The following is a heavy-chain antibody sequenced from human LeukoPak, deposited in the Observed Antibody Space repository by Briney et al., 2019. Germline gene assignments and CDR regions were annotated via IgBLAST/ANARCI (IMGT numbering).Heavy chain of an antibody. V-gene: IGHV1-69*04. CDR1: GGTFSSYA. J-gene: IGHJ5*02. Sequence: SVKVSCKASGGTFSSYAISWVRQAPGQGLEWMGRIISILGIANYAQKFQGRVTITADKSTSTAYMELSSLRSEDTAVYYCARVGMATITGWFDPWGQGTLVIVSS. CDR2: IISILGIA. CDR3: ARVGMATITGWFDP. D-gene: IGHD5-12*01.